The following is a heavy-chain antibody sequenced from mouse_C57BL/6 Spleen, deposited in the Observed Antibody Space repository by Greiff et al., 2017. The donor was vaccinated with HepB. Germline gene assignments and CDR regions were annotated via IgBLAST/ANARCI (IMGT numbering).Heavy chain of an antibody. V-gene: IGHV2-9-1*01. CDR2: IWTGGGT. Sequence: QVQLKESGPGLVAPSQCLSITCTVSGFSLTSYAISWVRQPPGKGLEWLGVIWTGGGTNYNSALKSRLSISKDNSKSQVFLKMNSLQTDDTARYYCARNRAAQAMYYFDYWGQGTTLTVSS. J-gene: IGHJ2*01. CDR1: GFSLTSYA. D-gene: IGHD3-2*02. CDR3: ARNRAAQAMYYFDY.